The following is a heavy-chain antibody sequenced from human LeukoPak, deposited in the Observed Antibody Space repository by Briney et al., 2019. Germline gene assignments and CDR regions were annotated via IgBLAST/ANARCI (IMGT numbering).Heavy chain of an antibody. CDR3: ARSTLGYCSGGSCSWFDP. D-gene: IGHD2-15*01. J-gene: IGHJ5*02. Sequence: PSETLSLTCTVSGGSISSYYWSWIRQPPGKGLEWIGYIYYSGSTNYNPSLKSRVTIPVDTSKNQFSLKLSSVTAADTAVYYCARSTLGYCSGGSCSWFDPWGQGTLVTVSS. CDR1: GGSISSYY. CDR2: IYYSGST. V-gene: IGHV4-59*01.